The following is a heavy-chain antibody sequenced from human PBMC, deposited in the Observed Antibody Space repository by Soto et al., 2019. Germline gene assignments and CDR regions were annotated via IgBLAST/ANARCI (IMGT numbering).Heavy chain of an antibody. Sequence: EVQLVESGGGLVQPGRSLRLSCAASGFIFEEYAMHWVRQAPWKGVEWVSGISWNSGNIGYAESVKGRFTISRANAKNSLYLQMNSLRPEDTAFDDCAKESSLGWLPHNWFDPWGQGTLVTVSS. D-gene: IGHD3-3*01. J-gene: IGHJ5*02. V-gene: IGHV3-9*01. CDR2: ISWNSGNI. CDR1: GFIFEEYA. CDR3: AKESSLGWLPHNWFDP.